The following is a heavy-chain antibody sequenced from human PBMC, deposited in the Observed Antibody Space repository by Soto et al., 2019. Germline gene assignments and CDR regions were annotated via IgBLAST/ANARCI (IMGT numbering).Heavy chain of an antibody. CDR2: INPNSGGT. V-gene: IGHV1-2*02. J-gene: IGHJ4*02. CDR1: GYIFTGYY. CDR3: ARPLYSSSGY. D-gene: IGHD6-19*01. Sequence: ASVKVSCKASGYIFTGYYMHWVRQAPGQGLEWMGWINPNSGGTNYAQRFQGRVTMTRDTSISTAYMELSRLRSDDTAVYYCARPLYSSSGYWGQGTLVTVSS.